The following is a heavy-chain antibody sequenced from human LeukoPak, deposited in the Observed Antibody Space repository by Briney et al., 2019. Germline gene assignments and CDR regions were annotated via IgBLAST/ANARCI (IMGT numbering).Heavy chain of an antibody. J-gene: IGHJ4*02. CDR1: GGSISSGSFY. CDR3: ARAMAADGTWSFDY. D-gene: IGHD6-13*01. CDR2: IYYSGRT. Sequence: SQTLSLTCTVSGGSISSGSFYWTWIRQHPGKGLEWIAYIYYSGRTYYSPSPKSRVTISVDTSKNQFSLKLSSVTAADTAVYYCARAMAADGTWSFDYWGQGTLVTVSS. V-gene: IGHV4-31*03.